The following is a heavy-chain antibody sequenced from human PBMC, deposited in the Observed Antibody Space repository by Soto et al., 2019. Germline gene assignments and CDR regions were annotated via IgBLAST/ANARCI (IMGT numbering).Heavy chain of an antibody. CDR3: ARDHVVVVAAKRWRWFDP. J-gene: IGHJ5*02. CDR2: IYYSGST. CDR1: GGSISSGGYY. D-gene: IGHD2-15*01. Sequence: SETLSLTCTVSGGSISSGGYYWSWIRQHPGKGLEWIGYIYYSGSTYYNPSLKSRVTISVDTSKNQFSLKLSSVTAADTAVYYCARDHVVVVAAKRWRWFDPWGQGTLVTVSS. V-gene: IGHV4-31*03.